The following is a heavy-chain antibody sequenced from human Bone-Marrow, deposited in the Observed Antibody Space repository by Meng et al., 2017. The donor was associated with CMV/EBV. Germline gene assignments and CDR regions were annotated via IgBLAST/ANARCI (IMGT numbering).Heavy chain of an antibody. D-gene: IGHD1-26*01. Sequence: GESLKISCAASGFTFSSYGMHWVRQAPGKGLEWVAFIRYDGSNKYYADSVKGRFTISRDNSKNTLYLQMNSLRAEDTAVYYCAREYSGSSYYYGMDVCGQGTTVAVSS. V-gene: IGHV3-30*02. J-gene: IGHJ6*02. CDR1: GFTFSSYG. CDR2: IRYDGSNK. CDR3: AREYSGSSYYYGMDV.